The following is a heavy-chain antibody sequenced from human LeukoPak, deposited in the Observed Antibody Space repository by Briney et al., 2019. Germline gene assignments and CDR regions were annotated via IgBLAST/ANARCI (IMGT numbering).Heavy chain of an antibody. D-gene: IGHD3-3*01. J-gene: IGHJ3*02. Sequence: PGGSLRLSCAASGFTFSNYEMNWVRQAPGKGLEWVSYITSSGSTIYYADSVKGRFTISRDNAKNSLYLQMNSLRAEDTAVYYCARGRTIFGVVIDALDIWGQGTVVTVSS. V-gene: IGHV3-48*03. CDR3: ARGRTIFGVVIDALDI. CDR1: GFTFSNYE. CDR2: ITSSGSTI.